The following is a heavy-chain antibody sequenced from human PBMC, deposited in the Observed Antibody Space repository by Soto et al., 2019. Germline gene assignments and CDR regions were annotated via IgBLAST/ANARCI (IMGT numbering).Heavy chain of an antibody. CDR2: INYRGTT. Sequence: QVQLQESGPGLVKPSQTLSLTCTVAGGSISNGDTYLNWIRQHPEKGLEWMGYINYRGTTNYNPALKSRILISIDTSKIQFSLRLTSVAAADRAVYYCARDAPGVAPYWGQGTLVTVSS. CDR1: GGSISNGDTY. J-gene: IGHJ4*02. CDR3: ARDAPGVAPY. D-gene: IGHD2-15*01. V-gene: IGHV4-31*03.